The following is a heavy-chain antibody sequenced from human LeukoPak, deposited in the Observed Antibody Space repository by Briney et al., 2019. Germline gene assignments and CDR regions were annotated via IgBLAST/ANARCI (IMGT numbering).Heavy chain of an antibody. V-gene: IGHV3-48*04. CDR1: GFTFGIYA. D-gene: IGHD6-6*01. Sequence: PGGSLRLSCAASGFTFGIYAMNWVRQAPGKGLEWVSYIGPSGSNIYYADSVKGRFTISRDNAKNSLYLQMNSLRAEDTAVYYCARDKFFGARGVCDYWGQGTLVTVSS. CDR3: ARDKFFGARGVCDY. J-gene: IGHJ4*02. CDR2: IGPSGSNI.